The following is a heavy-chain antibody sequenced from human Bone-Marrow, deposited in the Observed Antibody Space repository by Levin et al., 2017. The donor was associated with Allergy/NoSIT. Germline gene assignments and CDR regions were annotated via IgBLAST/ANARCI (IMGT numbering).Heavy chain of an antibody. J-gene: IGHJ4*02. Sequence: GGSLRLSCAASGFTFSNHAMGWVRQAPGKGLEWVSIIITSGYTFYTESVKGRFTISRDNSRNTLYLQMNSLRVEDTALYYCAKCGDRCRFSSEFWGQGTLVTVSA. CDR2: IITSGYT. V-gene: IGHV3-23*01. CDR3: AKCGDRCRFSSEF. CDR1: GFTFSNHA. D-gene: IGHD7-27*01.